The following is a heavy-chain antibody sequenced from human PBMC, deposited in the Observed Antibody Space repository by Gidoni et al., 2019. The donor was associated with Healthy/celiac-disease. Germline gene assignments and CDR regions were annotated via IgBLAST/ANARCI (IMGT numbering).Heavy chain of an antibody. Sequence: EVKLVESGGGLVQPGGSLRLSCAASGFTFSSHSMNWVRQAPGKGLEWVSYISSSSSTIYYADSVKGLFTISRDNAKNSLYLQMNSLRDEDTAVYYCARVGYCSGGSCYSGTNFDYWGQGTLVTVSS. D-gene: IGHD2-15*01. J-gene: IGHJ4*02. CDR2: ISSSSSTI. CDR3: ARVGYCSGGSCYSGTNFDY. V-gene: IGHV3-48*02. CDR1: GFTFSSHS.